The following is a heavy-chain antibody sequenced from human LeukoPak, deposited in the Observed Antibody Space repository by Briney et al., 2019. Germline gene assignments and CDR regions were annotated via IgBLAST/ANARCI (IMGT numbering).Heavy chain of an antibody. CDR3: ARDLGPASYSSSSY. Sequence: ASVKVSCTASGYTFTSYGISWVRPAPGQGLEWMGWISAYNGNTNYAQKLQGRVTMTTDTSTSTAYMELRSLRSDDTAVYYCARDLGPASYSSSSYWGQGTLVTVSS. CDR1: GYTFTSYG. J-gene: IGHJ4*02. D-gene: IGHD6-13*01. CDR2: ISAYNGNT. V-gene: IGHV1-18*01.